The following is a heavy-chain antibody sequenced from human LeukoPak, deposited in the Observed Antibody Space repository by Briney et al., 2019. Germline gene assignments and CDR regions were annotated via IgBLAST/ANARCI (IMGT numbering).Heavy chain of an antibody. CDR1: GFTFSSYS. CDR2: ISSSSSYI. V-gene: IGHV3-21*01. CDR3: ARAGYSSSGKLGY. D-gene: IGHD6-6*01. J-gene: IGHJ4*02. Sequence: GGSLRLSCAASGFTFSSYSMNWVRQAPGKGLEWVSSISSSSSYIYYADSVKGRSTISRDNAKNSLYLQMNSLRAEDTAVYYCARAGYSSSGKLGYWGQGTLVTVSS.